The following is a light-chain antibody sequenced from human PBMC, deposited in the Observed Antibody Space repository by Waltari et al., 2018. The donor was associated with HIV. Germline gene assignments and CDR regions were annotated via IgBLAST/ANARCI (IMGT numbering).Light chain of an antibody. CDR3: ASWDDKLDGWV. CDR1: YSNIGSNI. J-gene: IGLJ3*02. CDR2: NND. V-gene: IGLV1-44*01. Sequence: QSLLPQPPSASGTPGQRVTISRSGSYSNIGSNIVNWHQQLPGSAPRALIYNNDQRPSGVPDRFSGSKSGTSASLAISGLQSEDQGDYYCASWDDKLDGWVFGGGTRLTVL.